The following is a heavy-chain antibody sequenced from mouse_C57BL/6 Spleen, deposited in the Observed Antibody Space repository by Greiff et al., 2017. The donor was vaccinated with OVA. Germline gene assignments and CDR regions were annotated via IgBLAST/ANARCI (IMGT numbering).Heavy chain of an antibody. CDR1: GYAFSSSW. CDR3: AKLGRDAMDY. D-gene: IGHD4-1*01. CDR2: IYPGDGDT. J-gene: IGHJ4*01. V-gene: IGHV1-82*01. Sequence: VQRVESGPELVKPGASVKISCKASGYAFSSSWMNWVKQRPGKGLEWIGRIYPGDGDTNYNGKFKGKATLTADKSSSTAYMQLSSLTSEDSAVYFCAKLGRDAMDYWGQGTSVTVSS.